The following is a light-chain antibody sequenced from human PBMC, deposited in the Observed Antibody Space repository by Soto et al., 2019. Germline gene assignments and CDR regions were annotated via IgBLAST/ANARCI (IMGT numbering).Light chain of an antibody. Sequence: QSALTQPASVSGSPGQSITISCTGTSSDVGDYNYVSWYQQYPGKAPKLMIYDVSNRPSGVSNRFSGSKSGNTASLTISGLQAEDEADYYCSSYTSSSTFYVFGTGTKLTVL. CDR1: SSDVGDYNY. CDR2: DVS. CDR3: SSYTSSSTFYV. J-gene: IGLJ1*01. V-gene: IGLV2-14*01.